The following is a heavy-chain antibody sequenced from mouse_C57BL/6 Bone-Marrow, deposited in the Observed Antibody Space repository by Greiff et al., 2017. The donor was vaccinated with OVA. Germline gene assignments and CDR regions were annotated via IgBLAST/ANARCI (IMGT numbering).Heavy chain of an antibody. Sequence: QVQLQQPGAELVRPGSSVKLSCKASGYTFTSYWMHWVKQRPIQGLDWIGNIDPSDSETHYNQKFKDKATLTVDKSSSTAYMQLSSLTSEDSAVYYCARGTYYYAMDYWGQGTSVTVSS. CDR1: GYTFTSYW. CDR3: ARGTYYYAMDY. CDR2: IDPSDSET. J-gene: IGHJ4*01. D-gene: IGHD3-3*01. V-gene: IGHV1-52*01.